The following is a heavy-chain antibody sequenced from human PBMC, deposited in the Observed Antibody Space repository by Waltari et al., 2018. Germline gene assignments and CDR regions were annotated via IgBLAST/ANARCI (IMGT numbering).Heavy chain of an antibody. CDR1: GYTFTGYY. CDR3: SLSSLIPLFFSPSY. D-gene: IGHD2-21*01. CDR2: INPNSGGT. V-gene: IGHV1-2*02. Sequence: QVQLVQSGAEGKKPGASVTVSCKAAGYTFTGYYLHWVRQAPGQGLEWMGWINPNSGGTNYAQKFQGRVTLPRDTSISTAYMELSRLRSDDASVCSSSLSSLIPLFFSPSYWGQGTLVTVSS. J-gene: IGHJ4*02.